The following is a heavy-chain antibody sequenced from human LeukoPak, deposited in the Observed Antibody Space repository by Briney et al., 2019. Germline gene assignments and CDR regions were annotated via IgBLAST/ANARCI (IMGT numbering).Heavy chain of an antibody. CDR3: ARAYYDFWSGGFNWFDP. CDR1: GGSISSGGYS. Sequence: PSETLSLTCAVSGGSISSGGYSWSWIRQPPGKGLEWIGYIYHSGSTYYNPSLKSRVTISVDRSRNQFSLKLSSVTAADTAVYYCARAYYDFWSGGFNWFDPWGQGTLDTVSS. J-gene: IGHJ5*02. CDR2: IYHSGST. V-gene: IGHV4-30-2*01. D-gene: IGHD3-3*01.